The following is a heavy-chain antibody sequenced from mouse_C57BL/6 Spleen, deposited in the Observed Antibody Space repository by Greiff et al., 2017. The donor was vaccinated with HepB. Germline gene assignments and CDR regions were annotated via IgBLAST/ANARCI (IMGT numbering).Heavy chain of an antibody. CDR3: ARVPPRNMNYYAMDY. CDR2: IDPSDSET. Sequence: QVQLQQPGAELVRPGSSVKLSCKASGYTFTSYWMHWVKQRPIQGLEWIGNIDPSDSETHYNQKFKDKATLTVDKSSSTAYMQLSSLTSEDSAVYYWARVPPRNMNYYAMDYWGQGTPVTVSS. V-gene: IGHV1-52*01. D-gene: IGHD2-3*01. J-gene: IGHJ4*01. CDR1: GYTFTSYW.